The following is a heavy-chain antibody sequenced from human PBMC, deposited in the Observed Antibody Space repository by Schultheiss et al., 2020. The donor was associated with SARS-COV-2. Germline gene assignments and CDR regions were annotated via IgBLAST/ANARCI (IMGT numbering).Heavy chain of an antibody. CDR2: INRNDAGT. Sequence: ASVKVSCKASGYSFTGYYMHWLRQAPGQGLEWMGWINRNDAGTNYAQKFQGRVTMTRDTSISTAYMELSRLRSDDTAVYYCARDLSVIVTTPPGYWGQGALVTVSS. V-gene: IGHV1-2*02. CDR3: ARDLSVIVTTPPGY. J-gene: IGHJ4*02. CDR1: GYSFTGYY. D-gene: IGHD3-22*01.